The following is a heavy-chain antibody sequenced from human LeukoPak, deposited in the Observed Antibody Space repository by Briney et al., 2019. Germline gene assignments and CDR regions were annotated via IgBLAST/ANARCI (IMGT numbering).Heavy chain of an antibody. CDR3: ARGDDSGYYNYFDY. V-gene: IGHV3-53*01. Sequence: GGSLRLSCAASGFTVDSNYLSWVRQAPGKGLEWVSTIYTGGNTYYAASVKGRFTISRDFSKNTVFLHMNSLRAEDTAMYYCARGDDSGYYNYFDYWGQGALVTVSS. CDR1: GFTVDSNY. CDR2: IYTGGNT. D-gene: IGHD3-3*01. J-gene: IGHJ4*02.